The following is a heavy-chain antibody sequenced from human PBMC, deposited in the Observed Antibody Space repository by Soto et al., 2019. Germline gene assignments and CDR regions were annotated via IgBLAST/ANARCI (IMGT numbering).Heavy chain of an antibody. V-gene: IGHV4-59*01. CDR2: IYYSGST. J-gene: IGHJ6*02. CDR1: GGSISSYY. CDR3: ARVPETYYYYYGMDV. Sequence: SETLSLTCTVSGGSISSYYWIWIRQPPGKGLEWIGYIYYSGSTNYNPSLKSRVTISVDTSKNQFSLKLSSVTAADTAVYYCARVPETYYYYYGMDVWGQGTTVTVSS.